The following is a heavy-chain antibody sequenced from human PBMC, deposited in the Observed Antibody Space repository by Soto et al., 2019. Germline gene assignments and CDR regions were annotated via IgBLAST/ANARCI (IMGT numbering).Heavy chain of an antibody. V-gene: IGHV5-51*01. Sequence: GESLKISSKGSGYSFTSYSIGWVRQMPGKGLEWMGIIYPSDSDTRYSSSFQGQVTISADKSISTAYLQWSSLKASDTAMYYCARRMVRGVNCCGQGTLVTVSS. CDR2: IYPSDSDT. CDR3: ARRMVRGVNC. D-gene: IGHD3-10*01. J-gene: IGHJ4*02. CDR1: GYSFTSYS.